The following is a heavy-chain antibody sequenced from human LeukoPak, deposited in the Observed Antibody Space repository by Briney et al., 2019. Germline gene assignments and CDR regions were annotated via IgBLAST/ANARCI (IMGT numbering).Heavy chain of an antibody. D-gene: IGHD5-18*01. J-gene: IGHJ4*02. CDR2: IYHSGST. CDR1: GYSISSGYY. CDR3: AREGDTAMVPDY. V-gene: IGHV4-38-2*02. Sequence: SETLSLTCTVSGYSISSGYYWGWIRQPPGKGLEWIGSIYHSGSTYYNPSLKSRVTISVDTSKNQFSLKLSSVTAADTAVYYCAREGDTAMVPDYWGQGTLVTVSS.